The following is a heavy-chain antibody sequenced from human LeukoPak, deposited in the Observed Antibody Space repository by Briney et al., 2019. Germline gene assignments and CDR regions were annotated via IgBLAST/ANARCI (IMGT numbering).Heavy chain of an antibody. V-gene: IGHV3-23*01. J-gene: IGHJ4*02. CDR2: ISGSGGST. Sequence: GGSLRLSCAASGFTFSGYAMNWVRQAPGKGLEWVSGISGSGGSTFYADSVKGRFTISRDISKNTLYLQMNSLRAEDTAVYYCAKVKVFGSYDYWGQGTLVTVSS. CDR1: GFTFSGYA. CDR3: AKVKVFGSYDY. D-gene: IGHD3-3*01.